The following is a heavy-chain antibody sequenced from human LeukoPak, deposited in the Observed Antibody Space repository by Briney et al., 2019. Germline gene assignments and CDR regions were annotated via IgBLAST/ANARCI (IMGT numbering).Heavy chain of an antibody. CDR1: GGSISSYY. CDR3: ARTGRYSGSYST. J-gene: IGHJ5*02. CDR2: IYTSGST. Sequence: ETSETLSLTCTVSGGSISSYYWSWIRQPPGKGLEWIGYIYTSGSTNYNPSLKSRVTISVDTSKNQFSLRLSSVTAADTAVYYCARTGRYSGSYSTWGQGTLDTVSS. V-gene: IGHV4-4*09. D-gene: IGHD1-26*01.